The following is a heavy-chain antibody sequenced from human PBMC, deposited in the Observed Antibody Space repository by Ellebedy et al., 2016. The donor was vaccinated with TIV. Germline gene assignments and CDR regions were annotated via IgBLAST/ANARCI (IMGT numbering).Heavy chain of an antibody. V-gene: IGHV1-46*01. Sequence: AASVKVSCKASGYIFTNYYIHWVRQAPGQGLEWLGIINPSASSTSYAQKFQDRVIMTWDTSTSTVYLELSSLRSEDTAIYYCARHRDTALSFWGQGTLVTVSS. CDR2: INPSASST. CDR1: GYIFTNYY. D-gene: IGHD5-18*01. CDR3: ARHRDTALSF. J-gene: IGHJ4*02.